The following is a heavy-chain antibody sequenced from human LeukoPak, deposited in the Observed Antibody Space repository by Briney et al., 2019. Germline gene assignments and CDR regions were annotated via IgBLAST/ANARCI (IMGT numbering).Heavy chain of an antibody. Sequence: PGGSLRLSCAASGFTLSSFWMSWVRQTPGKGLEWVANIKQDGRERYYVDSVKGRFTISRDNAKNSLYLQLNSLRAEDTAVYYCARSPYTSGWYGVGYWGQGTLVTVSS. CDR1: GFTLSSFW. CDR3: ARSPYTSGWYGVGY. D-gene: IGHD6-19*01. V-gene: IGHV3-7*01. CDR2: IKQDGRER. J-gene: IGHJ4*02.